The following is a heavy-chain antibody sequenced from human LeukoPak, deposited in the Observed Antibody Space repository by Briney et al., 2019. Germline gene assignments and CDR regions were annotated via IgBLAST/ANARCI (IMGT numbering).Heavy chain of an antibody. CDR2: FDPEDGET. D-gene: IGHD3-16*01. CDR1: GYTLTELS. J-gene: IGHJ4*02. Sequence: ASVKVSCKVSGYTLTELSMHWVRQAPGKGLEWMGGFDPEDGETIYAQKFQGGVTMTEDTSTDTAYMELSSLRSEDTAVYYCATTSPHYDYVWGSLDYWGQGTLVTVSS. V-gene: IGHV1-24*01. CDR3: ATTSPHYDYVWGSLDY.